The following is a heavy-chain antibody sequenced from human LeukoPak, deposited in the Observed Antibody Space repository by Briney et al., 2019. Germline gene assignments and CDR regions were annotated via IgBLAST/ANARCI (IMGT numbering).Heavy chain of an antibody. J-gene: IGHJ4*02. CDR3: ARCTWYDILTGYYVEVFDY. V-gene: IGHV5-51*01. D-gene: IGHD3-9*01. CDR2: IYPGDSDT. Sequence: GESLKISCKGSGYSFTSYWIGWVRQMPGEGLEWMGIIYPGDSDTRYSPSFQGQVTISADKSISTAYLQWSSLKASDTAMYYCARCTWYDILTGYYVEVFDYWGQGTLVTVSS. CDR1: GYSFTSYW.